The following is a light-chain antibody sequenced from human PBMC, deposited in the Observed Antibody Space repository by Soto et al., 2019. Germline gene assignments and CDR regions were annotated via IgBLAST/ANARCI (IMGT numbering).Light chain of an antibody. Sequence: EIVLTQSPGTLSLSPGETATLSCRASQTIGRNYLAWYQQKPGQAPRLLNFGTSTRATGIPDMFSGSGSGTDFTLSISRLEPEDFAVYYCQQYANSPLLTFGGGTKVEIK. CDR1: QTIGRNY. V-gene: IGKV3-20*01. CDR2: GTS. J-gene: IGKJ4*01. CDR3: QQYANSPLLT.